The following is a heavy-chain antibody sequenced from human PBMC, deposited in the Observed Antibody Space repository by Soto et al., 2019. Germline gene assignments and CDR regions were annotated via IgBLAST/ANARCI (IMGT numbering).Heavy chain of an antibody. J-gene: IGHJ6*03. D-gene: IGHD1-1*01. CDR3: ASTGEESPYVGYMDV. Sequence: ASVKVSCKASGYTFTSYAMHWLLQAPGQRLEWMGWINAGNGNTKYSQKFQGRVTITRDTSASTAYMELSSLRSEDTAVYYCASTGEESPYVGYMDVWGKGTTVTVSS. CDR2: INAGNGNT. V-gene: IGHV1-3*01. CDR1: GYTFTSYA.